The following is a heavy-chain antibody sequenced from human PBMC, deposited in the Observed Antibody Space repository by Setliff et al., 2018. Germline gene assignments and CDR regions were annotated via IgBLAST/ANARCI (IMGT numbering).Heavy chain of an antibody. V-gene: IGHV3-30*04. CDR1: GFLHSNNA. Sequence: GGSLRLSCAASGFLHSNNAFHWVRQTPGKGLEWVAVISYDGAITHYVDSGKGRFSISRDNSQNTLYLQMNSLSPEDTALYYCASSSGGNYEAYFDYWGQGTTVTVSS. CDR2: ISYDGAIT. CDR3: ASSSGGNYEAYFDY. D-gene: IGHD2-15*01. J-gene: IGHJ4*03.